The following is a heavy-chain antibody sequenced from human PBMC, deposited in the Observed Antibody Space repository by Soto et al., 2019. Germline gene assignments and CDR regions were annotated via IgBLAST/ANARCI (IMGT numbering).Heavy chain of an antibody. J-gene: IGHJ6*02. Sequence: GGSLRLSCAASGFTFSDYYMSWIRQAPGKGLEWVSYISSSGSTIYYADSVKGRFTISRDNAKNSLYLQMNSLRAEDTAVYYCARETAAAGIYYYYYGMDVWGQGTTVTVSS. CDR1: GFTFSDYY. V-gene: IGHV3-11*01. CDR3: ARETAAAGIYYYYYGMDV. CDR2: ISSSGSTI. D-gene: IGHD6-13*01.